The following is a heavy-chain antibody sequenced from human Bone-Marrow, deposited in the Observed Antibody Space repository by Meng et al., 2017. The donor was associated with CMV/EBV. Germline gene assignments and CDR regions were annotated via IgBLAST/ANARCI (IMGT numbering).Heavy chain of an antibody. J-gene: IGHJ5*02. CDR2: IYPAESEI. V-gene: IGHV5-51*01. Sequence: GESLKISCKGSGYSFASYWIGWVRQLPGKGLEWMAIIYPAESEIRYSPSFQGQVSVSADRSTSTAYLQWSSLKASDTAMYYCARHGGNSGAWGQGKLVTVSS. CDR1: GYSFASYW. CDR3: ARHGGNSGA. D-gene: IGHD4-23*01.